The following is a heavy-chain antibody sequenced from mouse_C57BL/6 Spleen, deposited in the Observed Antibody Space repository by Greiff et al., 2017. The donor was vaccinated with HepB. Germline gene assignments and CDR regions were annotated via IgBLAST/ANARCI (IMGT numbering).Heavy chain of an antibody. J-gene: IGHJ4*01. Sequence: EVKLQESGGGLVKPGGSLKLSCAASGFTFSDYGMHWVRQAPEKGLEWVAYISSGSSTIYYADTVKGRFTISRDNAKNTLFLQMTSLRSEDTAMYYCARRAYYSNFYYAMDYWGQGTSVTVSS. V-gene: IGHV5-17*01. CDR1: GFTFSDYG. D-gene: IGHD2-5*01. CDR2: ISSGSSTI. CDR3: ARRAYYSNFYYAMDY.